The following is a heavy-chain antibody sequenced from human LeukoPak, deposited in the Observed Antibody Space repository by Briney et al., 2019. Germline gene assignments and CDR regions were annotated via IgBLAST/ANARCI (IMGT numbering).Heavy chain of an antibody. Sequence: GESLKISCKGSGYSFTSYWIGWVRQMPGKGLEWMGIIYPGDSDTRYSPSFQGQVTISADKSISTAYLQWSSLKASDTAMYYCARVHRSGYCTNGVCSHFDYWGQGTLVTVSS. CDR1: GYSFTSYW. J-gene: IGHJ4*02. CDR2: IYPGDSDT. D-gene: IGHD2-8*01. V-gene: IGHV5-51*01. CDR3: ARVHRSGYCTNGVCSHFDY.